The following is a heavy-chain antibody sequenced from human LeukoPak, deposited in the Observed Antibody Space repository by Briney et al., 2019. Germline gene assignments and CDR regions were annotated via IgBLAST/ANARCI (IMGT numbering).Heavy chain of an antibody. CDR2: INHSGST. D-gene: IGHD1-26*01. J-gene: IGHJ4*02. CDR1: GGSFSGYY. CDR3: ARGKEELQDFDY. Sequence: SETLSLTCAVYGGSFSGYYRSWIRQPPGKGLEWIGEINHSGSTNYNPSLKSRVTISVDTSKNQFSLKLSSVTAADTAVYYCARGKEELQDFDYWGQGTLVTVSS. V-gene: IGHV4-34*01.